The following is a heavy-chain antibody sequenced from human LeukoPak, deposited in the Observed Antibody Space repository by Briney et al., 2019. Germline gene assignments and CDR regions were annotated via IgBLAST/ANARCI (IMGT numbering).Heavy chain of an antibody. CDR2: IKQDGSEK. CDR3: VRQRRYCSGDSCYQRTFDY. V-gene: IGHV3-7*01. J-gene: IGHJ4*02. D-gene: IGHD2-15*01. Sequence: GGSLRLSCAASGFTFSNYWMSWVRQAPGKGLEWVANIKQDGSEKSYVGSVTGRFTISRDNAKNSLYMLMNSLRAEDTAVYYCVRQRRYCSGDSCYQRTFDYWGQGTLVTVSS. CDR1: GFTFSNYW.